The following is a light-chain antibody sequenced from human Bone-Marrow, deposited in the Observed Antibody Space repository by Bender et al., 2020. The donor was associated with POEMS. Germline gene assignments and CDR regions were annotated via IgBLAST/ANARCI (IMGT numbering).Light chain of an antibody. Sequence: QSALTQPPSASGTPGQRVSISCSGSISNIGSHFISWYQQLPGTAPKLLIYANNQWPSGVPGRFSGSKSGTSASLAISGLHSEDEADYYCSAWDDSLNGWIFGGGTKVTVL. CDR3: SAWDDSLNGWI. J-gene: IGLJ2*01. V-gene: IGLV1-44*01. CDR1: ISNIGSHF. CDR2: ANN.